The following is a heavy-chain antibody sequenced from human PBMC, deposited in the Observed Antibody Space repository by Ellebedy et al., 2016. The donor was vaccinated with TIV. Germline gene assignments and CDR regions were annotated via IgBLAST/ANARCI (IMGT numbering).Heavy chain of an antibody. CDR3: TRDGGRAYAMDV. CDR1: GFSFSSYA. D-gene: IGHD3-16*01. Sequence: GESLKISXAASGFSFSSYALTWVRQAPGKGLEWVAHNNAYDNTIFYADSVRGRFSISKDNSLYLQMNSLRDEDTAVYYCTRDGGRAYAMDVWGQGTTVIVSS. CDR2: NNAYDNTI. V-gene: IGHV3-48*03. J-gene: IGHJ6*02.